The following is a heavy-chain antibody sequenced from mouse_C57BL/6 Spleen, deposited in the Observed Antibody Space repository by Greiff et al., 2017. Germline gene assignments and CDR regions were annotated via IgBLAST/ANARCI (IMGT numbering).Heavy chain of an antibody. J-gene: IGHJ1*03. CDR1: GYTFTDYN. CDR3: ARRRAITTIVADWYVDV. CDR2: INPNNGGT. Sequence: EVQLQQSGPELVKPGASVKLPCKASGYTFTDYNMDWVKQSHGKSLEWIGDINPNNGGTIYNQKFKGKATLTVDKSSSTAYMELRSLTSEDTAVYYCARRRAITTIVADWYVDVWGTGTTVTVSS. D-gene: IGHD1-1*01. V-gene: IGHV1-18*01.